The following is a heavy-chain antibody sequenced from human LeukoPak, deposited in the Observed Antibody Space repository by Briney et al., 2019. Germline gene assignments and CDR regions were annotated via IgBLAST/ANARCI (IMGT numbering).Heavy chain of an antibody. CDR2: IYHSGST. V-gene: IGHV4-34*01. CDR3: TGGANWNYGVFYYYGMDV. D-gene: IGHD1-7*01. CDR1: GGSFSGYY. J-gene: IGHJ6*02. Sequence: PSETLSLTCAVYGGSFSGYYWSWIRQPPGKGLEWIGQIYHSGSTNYNPSLKSRVTISVDTSKNQFSLKLSSVTAADTAVYYCTGGANWNYGVFYYYGMDVWGQGTTVTVSS.